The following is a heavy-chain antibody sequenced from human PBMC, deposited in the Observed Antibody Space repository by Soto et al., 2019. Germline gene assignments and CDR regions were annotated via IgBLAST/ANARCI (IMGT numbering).Heavy chain of an antibody. CDR3: AKEVGDYGGNFDY. D-gene: IGHD4-17*01. Sequence: EVQLLESGGGLVQPGGSLRLSCAAPGFTFSSYAMSWVRQAPGKGLEWVSGISGRGGSTYYAYSVKGRFTISRDNSKNSLYLQMNSLRAEDTAVYYCAKEVGDYGGNFDYWGQGTLVTVSS. J-gene: IGHJ4*02. V-gene: IGHV3-23*01. CDR1: GFTFSSYA. CDR2: ISGRGGST.